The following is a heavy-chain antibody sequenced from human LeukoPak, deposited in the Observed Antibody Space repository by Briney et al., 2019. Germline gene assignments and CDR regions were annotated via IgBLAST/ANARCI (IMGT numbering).Heavy chain of an antibody. CDR3: AKARYSGGWYTYDY. CDR2: ISGSGGST. Sequence: GGSLRLSCAASGFTFSNYAMSWVRQAPGKGLEWGSVISGSGGSTLYADSVKGRFAISRDSSKNTLYLQMNSLRAEDTALYYCAKARYSGGWYTYDYWGQGPLVTVSS. D-gene: IGHD6-19*01. V-gene: IGHV3-23*01. CDR1: GFTFSNYA. J-gene: IGHJ4*02.